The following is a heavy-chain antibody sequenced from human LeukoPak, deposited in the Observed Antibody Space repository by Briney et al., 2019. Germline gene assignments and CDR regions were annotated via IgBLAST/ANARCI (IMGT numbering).Heavy chain of an antibody. Sequence: SETLSLTCTVSGGSISGGSYFWGWIRQPPGKGLEWIGNIYYSGSTYYNPSLKSRVTISVDTSKNQFSLKLSSVTAADTAVYYCASAGGSSGWFDYWGQGTLVTVSS. CDR1: GGSISGGSYF. D-gene: IGHD6-19*01. J-gene: IGHJ4*02. V-gene: IGHV4-39*01. CDR2: IYYSGST. CDR3: ASAGGSSGWFDY.